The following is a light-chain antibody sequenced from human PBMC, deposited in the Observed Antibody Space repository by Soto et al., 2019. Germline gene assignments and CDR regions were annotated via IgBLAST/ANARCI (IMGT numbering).Light chain of an antibody. Sequence: EIVLTHSPATLSLSPWERATLSCRASQSVSSYLAWYQQKPGQAPRLLIYGASNRATVIPDRFSCSGSGTDFTLTISRLEPEDFAVYYCQQYGTSGTFGPGTKVDI. CDR1: QSVSSY. CDR2: GAS. J-gene: IGKJ1*01. V-gene: IGKV3-20*01. CDR3: QQYGTSGT.